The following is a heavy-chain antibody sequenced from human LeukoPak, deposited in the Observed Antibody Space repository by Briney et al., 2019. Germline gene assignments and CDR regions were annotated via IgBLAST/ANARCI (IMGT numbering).Heavy chain of an antibody. CDR1: GGSISSYF. CDR3: ARASIAARSFDY. V-gene: IGHV4-59*01. Sequence: SETLSLTCTVSGGSISSYFWSWIRQPPGKGLEWIGYIYYSGSTNYNPSLKSRVTISVDTSKNQFSLKLSSVTAADTAVYYCARASIAARSFDYWGQGTLVTVSS. CDR2: IYYSGST. J-gene: IGHJ4*02. D-gene: IGHD6-6*01.